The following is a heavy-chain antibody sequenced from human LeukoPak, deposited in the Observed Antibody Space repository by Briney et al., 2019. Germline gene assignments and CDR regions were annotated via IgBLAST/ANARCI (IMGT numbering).Heavy chain of an antibody. CDR3: SRSLDY. CDR2: INQDGSTQ. J-gene: IGHJ4*02. CDR1: GFPFSGYW. V-gene: IGHV3-7*01. Sequence: GGSLRLSCAASGFPFSGYWVDWVRQAPGKGMGWVANINQDGSTQYYAASVKGRFTISRDNAKSSLYLQMNILRAEDTAVYYCSRSLDYLGQGALVTVSS.